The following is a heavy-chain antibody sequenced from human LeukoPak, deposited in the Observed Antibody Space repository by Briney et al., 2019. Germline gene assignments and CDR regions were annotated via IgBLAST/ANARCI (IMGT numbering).Heavy chain of an antibody. D-gene: IGHD5-18*01. CDR1: GGSISSYY. V-gene: IGHV4-59*01. CDR2: IDYRGST. CDR3: ARSRSGYSYDHAAFDI. Sequence: SETLSLTCTVSGGSISSYYWSWIRQPPGKGLEWIAYIDYRGSTTYNPSLKSRVTISVDTSRNQFSLKLSSVTAANTAVYYCARSRSGYSYDHAAFDIWGQGTMVTVSS. J-gene: IGHJ3*02.